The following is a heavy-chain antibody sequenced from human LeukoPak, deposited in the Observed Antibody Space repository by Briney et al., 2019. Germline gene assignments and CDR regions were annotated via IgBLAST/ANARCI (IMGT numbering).Heavy chain of an antibody. CDR2: NYDSGST. D-gene: IGHD5-18*01. CDR1: GGSISSYY. CDR3: ARGKLWAPYWYFDL. V-gene: IGHV4-59*01. Sequence: PSETLSLTCTVSGGSISSYYWSWIRRPPGKGLEWIGYNYDSGSTNYNPSLKGRVTISVDTSKNQFSLKLSSVTAADTAVYYCARGKLWAPYWYFDLWGRGTLVTVSS. J-gene: IGHJ2*01.